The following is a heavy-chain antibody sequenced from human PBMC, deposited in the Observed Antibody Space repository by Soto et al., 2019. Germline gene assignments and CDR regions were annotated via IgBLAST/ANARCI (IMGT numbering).Heavy chain of an antibody. CDR1: GFTFSSYA. J-gene: IGHJ6*02. V-gene: IGHV3-30-3*01. D-gene: IGHD2-2*02. CDR2: ISYDGSNK. Sequence: QVQLVESGGGVVQPGRSLRLSCAASGFTFSSYAMHWVRQAPGKGLEWLAVISYDGSNKYYADSVKGRFTISRDNSKDTLYLQMNSLRAEDTAVYYCARGLCSRTSCYTYYYGMDVWGQGTTFTVSS. CDR3: ARGLCSRTSCYTYYYGMDV.